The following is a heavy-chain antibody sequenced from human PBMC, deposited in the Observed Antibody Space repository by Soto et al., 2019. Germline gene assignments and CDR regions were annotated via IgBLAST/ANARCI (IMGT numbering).Heavy chain of an antibody. J-gene: IGHJ6*02. D-gene: IGHD3-10*01. V-gene: IGHV1-18*01. CDR2: ISAYNGNT. CDR1: GYTFTSYG. Sequence: QVQLVQSGAEVKKPGASVKVSCKASGYTFTSYGISWVRQAPGQGLEWMGWISAYNGNTNYAQKLQGRVTMTTDTSTRTANMELRSTRSYDTAVYYLASNYLYYYDSENTNFYGMDVWGQGTTVTVSS. CDR3: ASNYLYYYDSENTNFYGMDV.